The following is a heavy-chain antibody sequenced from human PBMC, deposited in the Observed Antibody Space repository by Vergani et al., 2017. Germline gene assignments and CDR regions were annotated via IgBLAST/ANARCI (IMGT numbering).Heavy chain of an antibody. CDR1: GFTFSSYW. J-gene: IGHJ3*02. CDR3: ATAQPPYSSSWYSYTSGAFDI. Sequence: EVQLVESGGGLVQPGGSLRLSCAASGFTFSSYWMHWVRQAPGKGLVWVSRINSDGSSTSYADSVKGRFTISRDNAKNTLYLQMNSLRAEDTAVYYCATAQPPYSSSWYSYTSGAFDIWGQGTMVTVSS. V-gene: IGHV3-74*01. D-gene: IGHD6-13*01. CDR2: INSDGSST.